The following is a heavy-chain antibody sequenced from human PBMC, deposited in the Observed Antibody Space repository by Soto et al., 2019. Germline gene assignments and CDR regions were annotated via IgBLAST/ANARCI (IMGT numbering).Heavy chain of an antibody. Sequence: SETLSLTCTVSGGSISSGDYYWSWIRQPPGKGLEWIGYIYYSGSTYYNPSLKSRVTISVHTSKNQFSLKLSSVTAADTAVYYCARGLVAPTTSYYFDYWGQGTLVTVSS. J-gene: IGHJ4*02. D-gene: IGHD2-2*01. V-gene: IGHV4-30-4*01. CDR1: GGSISSGDYY. CDR2: IYYSGST. CDR3: ARGLVAPTTSYYFDY.